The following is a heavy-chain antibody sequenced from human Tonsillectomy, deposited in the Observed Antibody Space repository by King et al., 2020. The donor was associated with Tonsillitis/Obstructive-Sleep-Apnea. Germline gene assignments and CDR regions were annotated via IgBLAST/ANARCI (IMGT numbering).Heavy chain of an antibody. V-gene: IGHV3-30*04. J-gene: IGHJ4*02. CDR3: ASARGGRYPTQIDY. CDR2: ISYDGSNK. CDR1: GFTFSSYA. D-gene: IGHD1-26*01. Sequence: VQLVESGGGVVQPGRSLRLSCAASGFTFSSYAMHWVRQAPGKGLEWVAVISYDGSNKYYADSVKGRFTISRDNSKNTLYLQMNSLRAEDTAVYYCASARGGRYPTQIDYWGQGTLVTVSS.